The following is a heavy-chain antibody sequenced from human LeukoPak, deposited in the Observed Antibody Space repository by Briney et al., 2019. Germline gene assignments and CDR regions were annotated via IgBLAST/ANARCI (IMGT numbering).Heavy chain of an antibody. J-gene: IGHJ4*02. CDR3: AKDTGYYYDSSGSYYFDY. CDR1: GFTFDDYA. CDR2: ISWNSGSV. Sequence: SLRLSCAASGFTFDDYAMHWVRQAPGKGLEWVSGISWNSGSVGYADSVKGRFTISRDNAKNSLYLQMNSLRAEDTALYYCAKDTGYYYDSSGSYYFDYWGQGTLVTVSS. V-gene: IGHV3-9*01. D-gene: IGHD3-22*01.